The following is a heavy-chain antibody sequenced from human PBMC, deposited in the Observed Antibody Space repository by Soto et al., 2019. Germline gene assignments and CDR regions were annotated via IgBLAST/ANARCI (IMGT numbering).Heavy chain of an antibody. CDR2: IYYSGIT. CDR3: AAGGGLPRYY. CDR1: GGSIISSSYY. J-gene: IGHJ4*02. V-gene: IGHV4-39*07. D-gene: IGHD5-12*01. Sequence: PSETLSLTCAVSGGSIISSSYYWGWIRQPPGKGLEWIGSIYYSGITYYNPSLKSRVTISVDRSKNQFSLKLSSVTAADTAVYYCAAGGGLPRYYWGQGTLVTVSS.